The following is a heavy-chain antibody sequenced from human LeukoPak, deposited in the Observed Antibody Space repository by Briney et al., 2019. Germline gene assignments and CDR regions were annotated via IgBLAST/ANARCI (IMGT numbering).Heavy chain of an antibody. Sequence: PGGSLRLSCAASGFTFSNYAMNWVRQAPGKGLEWVSVISGSGGSTYYADSAKGRFTISRDNSKNTLYLQMNSLRAEDTAVYYCAKDSSFFTSSPKNYWGQGTLVTVSS. J-gene: IGHJ4*02. V-gene: IGHV3-23*01. D-gene: IGHD2-2*01. CDR3: AKDSSFFTSSPKNY. CDR2: ISGSGGST. CDR1: GFTFSNYA.